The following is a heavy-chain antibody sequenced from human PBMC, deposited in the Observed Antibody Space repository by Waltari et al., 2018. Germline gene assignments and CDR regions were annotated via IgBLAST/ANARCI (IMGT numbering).Heavy chain of an antibody. J-gene: IGHJ3*02. D-gene: IGHD3-22*01. CDR1: GYSISSGYY. CDR2: IYHSGST. Sequence: QVQLQESGPGLVKPSETLSLTCAVSGYSISSGYYWGWIRQPPGKGLEWIGSIYHSGSTYDNPSLKCRVTISVDTSKNQFSLKLSSVTAADTAVYYCAREAQKTMIVVGAFDIWGQGTMVTVSS. V-gene: IGHV4-38-2*02. CDR3: AREAQKTMIVVGAFDI.